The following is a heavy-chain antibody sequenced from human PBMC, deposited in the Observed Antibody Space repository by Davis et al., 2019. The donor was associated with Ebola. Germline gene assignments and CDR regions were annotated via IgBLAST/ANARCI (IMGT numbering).Heavy chain of an antibody. Sequence: PGGSLRLSCAASGFTFSSYGMHWVRQAPGKGLEWVAFIRYDGSNKYYADSVKGRFTISRDNSKNTLYLQMNSLRAEDTAVYYCARDPTAAAATADNWFDPWGQGTLVTVSS. J-gene: IGHJ5*02. D-gene: IGHD6-13*01. CDR1: GFTFSSYG. V-gene: IGHV3-30*02. CDR2: IRYDGSNK. CDR3: ARDPTAAAATADNWFDP.